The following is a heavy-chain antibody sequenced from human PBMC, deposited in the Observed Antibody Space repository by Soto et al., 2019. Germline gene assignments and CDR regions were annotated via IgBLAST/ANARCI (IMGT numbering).Heavy chain of an antibody. V-gene: IGHV1-69*13. J-gene: IGHJ6*02. Sequence: ASVKVSCKASGGTFSSYAISWVRQAPGQGLEWMGGIIPIFGTANYAQKFQGRVTITADESTSTAYMELSSLRSEDTAVYYCARSSWPRSYYYYGMDVWGQGTTVTVSS. CDR2: IIPIFGTA. D-gene: IGHD2-15*01. CDR1: GGTFSSYA. CDR3: ARSSWPRSYYYYGMDV.